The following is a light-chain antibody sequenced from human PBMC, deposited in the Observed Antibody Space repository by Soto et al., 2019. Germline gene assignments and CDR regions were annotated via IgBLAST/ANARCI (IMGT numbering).Light chain of an antibody. CDR2: DVR. V-gene: IGLV2-14*03. J-gene: IGLJ2*01. Sequence: QSALTQPASVSGSPGQSITISCAGTIRDVGAYNLVSWYQQYPGRAPQLSLYDVRNRPSGISFRFSGFKSGNTDSLTISGLQAEDEADYYCSSFTSKSTLIFGGGTKLTVL. CDR1: IRDVGAYNL. CDR3: SSFTSKSTLI.